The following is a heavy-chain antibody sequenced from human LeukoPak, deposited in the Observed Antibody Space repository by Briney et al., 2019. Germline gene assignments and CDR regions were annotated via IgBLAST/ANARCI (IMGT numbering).Heavy chain of an antibody. CDR3: ARGVGATTYYFDY. CDR1: GGSFSGYY. CDR2: IYTSGST. Sequence: SETLSLTCAVYGGSFSGYYWSWIRQPAGKGLEWIGRIYTSGSTNYNPSLKSRVTISVDTSKNQFSLKLSSVTAADTAVYYCARGVGATTYYFDYWGQGTLVTVSS. D-gene: IGHD1-26*01. V-gene: IGHV4-59*10. J-gene: IGHJ4*02.